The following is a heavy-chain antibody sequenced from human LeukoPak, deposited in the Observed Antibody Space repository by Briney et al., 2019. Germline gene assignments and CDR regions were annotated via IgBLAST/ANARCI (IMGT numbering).Heavy chain of an antibody. D-gene: IGHD2-2*01. CDR1: GGSFSGYY. CDR3: ARHGVTCSSTSCYDAFDI. CDR2: INHSGST. J-gene: IGHJ3*02. Sequence: PSETLSLTCAVYGGSFSGYYWSWIRQPPGKGLEWIGEINHSGSTYYNPSLQSQVTISVDTSKNQFSLKLSSVTAADTAVYYCARHGVTCSSTSCYDAFDIWGQGTMVTVSS. V-gene: IGHV4-34*01.